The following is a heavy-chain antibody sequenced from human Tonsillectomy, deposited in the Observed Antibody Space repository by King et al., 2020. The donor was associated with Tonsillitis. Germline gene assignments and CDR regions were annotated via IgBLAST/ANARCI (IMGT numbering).Heavy chain of an antibody. CDR3: AGGYSYGDDY. Sequence: EVQLVESGGGLVQPGGSLRLSCAASGFTFSSYAMRWVRQAPGKGLEWVSAISGSGSTTDYADSVKGRFTISRDNSKNTLFLQMNSLRAEDTAVYYCAGGYSYGDDYWGQGTLVAVSS. J-gene: IGHJ4*02. D-gene: IGHD5-18*01. CDR1: GFTFSSYA. CDR2: ISGSGSTT. V-gene: IGHV3-23*04.